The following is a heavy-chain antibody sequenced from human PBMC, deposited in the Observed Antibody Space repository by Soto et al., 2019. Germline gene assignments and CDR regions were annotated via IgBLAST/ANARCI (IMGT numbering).Heavy chain of an antibody. J-gene: IGHJ4*02. CDR1: GYTFTSYW. Sequence: GESLKISCKGSGYTFTSYWIAWVRQMPGKGLEWMGIIYPGDSDTRYSPSFQGQVSISADTSKNEFSLRLSSVTAADTAVYFCARSVAVPGAHIDYWGQGTQVTVSS. CDR3: ARSVAVPGAHIDY. V-gene: IGHV5-51*01. CDR2: IYPGDSDT. D-gene: IGHD6-19*01.